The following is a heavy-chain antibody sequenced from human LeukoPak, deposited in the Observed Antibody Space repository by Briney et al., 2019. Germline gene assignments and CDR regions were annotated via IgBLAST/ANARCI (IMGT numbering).Heavy chain of an antibody. Sequence: SETLSLTCTVSGGSISSSSYYWGWIRRPPGKGLEWIGSIYYSGSTYYNPSLKSRVTISVDTSKNQFSLKLSSVTAADTAVYYCARGVRGDGFDYWGQGTLVTVSS. CDR2: IYYSGST. J-gene: IGHJ4*02. V-gene: IGHV4-39*01. CDR1: GGSISSSSYY. CDR3: ARGVRGDGFDY. D-gene: IGHD3-10*01.